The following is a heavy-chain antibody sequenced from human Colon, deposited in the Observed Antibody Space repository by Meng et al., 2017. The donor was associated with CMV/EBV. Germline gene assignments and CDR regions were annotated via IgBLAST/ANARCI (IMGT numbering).Heavy chain of an antibody. CDR2: ISDSGYT. CDR1: GFAFSDYA. J-gene: IGHJ5*02. CDR3: AKIRKGGYCTGGSCFDN. V-gene: IGHV3-23*01. Sequence: GGSLRLSCAASGFAFSDYAMTWVRQAPGKGLEWVSFISDSGYTNYGDPARGRFTISRDNSKKTVFLQMNSLRADDTGTYYCAKIRKGGYCTGGSCFDNWGQGTQVTVSS. D-gene: IGHD2-8*02.